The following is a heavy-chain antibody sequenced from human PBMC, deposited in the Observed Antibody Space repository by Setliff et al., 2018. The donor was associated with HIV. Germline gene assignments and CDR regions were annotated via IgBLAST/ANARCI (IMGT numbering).Heavy chain of an antibody. V-gene: IGHV4-38-2*01. J-gene: IGHJ4*02. CDR3: ARYSTLTTNFDY. Sequence: SETLSLTCAVSGYSIGSGSFWGWIRQPPGKGLEWIATIPHNGGTYYNPDPSLTGRVTISVDTSKNQFSLKLAFVTAADTAVYYCARYSTLTTNFDYWGQGTRGTV. D-gene: IGHD4-17*01. CDR1: GYSIGSGSF. CDR2: IPHNGGT.